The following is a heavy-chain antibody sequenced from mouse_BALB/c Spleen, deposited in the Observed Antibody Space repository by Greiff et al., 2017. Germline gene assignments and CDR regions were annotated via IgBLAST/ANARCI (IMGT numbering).Heavy chain of an antibody. CDR1: GYTFTSYW. Sequence: QVQLQQPGAELVKPGAPVKLSCKASGYTFTSYWMNWVKQRPGRGLEWIGRIDPSDSETHYTQKFKDTATLTVDKSSSTAYIQLSSLTSEDSAVYYCARLTTASYYFDYWGQGTTLTVSS. V-gene: IGHV1-69*02. J-gene: IGHJ2*01. D-gene: IGHD1-2*01. CDR2: IDPSDSET. CDR3: ARLTTASYYFDY.